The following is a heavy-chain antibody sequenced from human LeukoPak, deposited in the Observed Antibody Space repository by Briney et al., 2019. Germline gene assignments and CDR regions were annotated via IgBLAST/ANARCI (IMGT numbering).Heavy chain of an antibody. D-gene: IGHD2-15*01. V-gene: IGHV1-2*02. CDR2: INPKSGDT. Sequence: ASVKVSCKASGYTFSGYYMHWVRQAPGQGLEWMGWINPKSGDTNFAQKFQGRVTMTRDTSSSTVYMDLSSLRSDDSAFYYCARAAYVGSNSWPGHWGQGTLVTVSS. CDR3: ARAAYVGSNSWPGH. J-gene: IGHJ4*02. CDR1: GYTFSGYY.